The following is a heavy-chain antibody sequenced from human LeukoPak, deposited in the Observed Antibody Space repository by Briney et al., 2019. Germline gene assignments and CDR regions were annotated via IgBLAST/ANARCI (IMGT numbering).Heavy chain of an antibody. V-gene: IGHV4-34*01. Sequence: SETLSLTCAVYGGSFSGYYWSWIRQPPGKGLEWIGEINHSGSTNYNPSLKSRVTISVDTSKNQFSLKLSSVTAADTAVYYCARQPLLPATDYFDYWGRGTLVTVSS. CDR1: GGSFSGYY. CDR2: INHSGST. D-gene: IGHD2-15*01. J-gene: IGHJ4*02. CDR3: ARQPLLPATDYFDY.